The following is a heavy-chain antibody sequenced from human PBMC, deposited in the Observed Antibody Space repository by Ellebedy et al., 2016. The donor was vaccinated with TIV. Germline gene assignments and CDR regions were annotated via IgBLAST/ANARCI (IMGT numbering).Heavy chain of an antibody. CDR3: VRAIGTSSSY. Sequence: GGSLRLSXAASGFTFSSYWMHWVGQAPGKGLAWVANIKQDGSEKYYVGSVKGRFTISRDNAKNSLYLQMNSLRAEDTAVYYCVRAIGTSSSYWGQGTLVTVSS. V-gene: IGHV3-7*01. CDR1: GFTFSSYW. J-gene: IGHJ4*02. D-gene: IGHD6-6*01. CDR2: IKQDGSEK.